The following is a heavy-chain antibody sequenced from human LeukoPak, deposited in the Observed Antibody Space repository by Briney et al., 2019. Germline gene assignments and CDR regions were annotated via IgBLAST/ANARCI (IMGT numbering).Heavy chain of an antibody. J-gene: IGHJ3*01. Sequence: PGGSLRLSCAASGFTFRDYWMTWVRQAPGKGLEWVANINQDESEQYYVDSVKGRFTISRDNAKDSLYLQMNSLRPEDTALYYCARPSVTTGVDAFDFWGQGTMVTVSS. CDR3: ARPSVTTGVDAFDF. CDR1: GFTFRDYW. D-gene: IGHD4-17*01. V-gene: IGHV3-7*01. CDR2: INQDESEQ.